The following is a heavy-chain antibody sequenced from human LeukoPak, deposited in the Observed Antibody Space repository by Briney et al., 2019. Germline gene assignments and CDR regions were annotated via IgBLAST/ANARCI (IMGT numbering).Heavy chain of an antibody. CDR3: ARWGTDYGDAFDI. D-gene: IGHD4-17*01. CDR2: IYSGDST. CDR1: GFTVSSNY. Sequence: GGSLRLSCAASGFTVSSNYMSWVRQAPGKGLEWVSVIYSGDSTNYADSVKGRFTISRVSSKNTLYLQMNSLRAEDTAVYYCARWGTDYGDAFDIWGQGTMVIVSS. V-gene: IGHV3-66*02. J-gene: IGHJ3*02.